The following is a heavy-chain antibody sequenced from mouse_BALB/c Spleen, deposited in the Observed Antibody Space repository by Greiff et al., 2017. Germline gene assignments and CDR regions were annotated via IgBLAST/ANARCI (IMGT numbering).Heavy chain of an antibody. V-gene: IGHV6-6*02. CDR1: GFTFSNYW. CDR2: IRLKSNNYAT. Sequence: EVQGVESGGGLVQPGGSMKLSCVASGFTFSNYWMNWVRQSPEKGLEWVAEIRLKSNNYATHYAESVKGRFTISRDDSKSSVYLQMNNLRAEDTGIYYCTRRDYGNYLGVWGAGTTVTVSS. CDR3: TRRDYGNYLGV. D-gene: IGHD2-1*01. J-gene: IGHJ1*01.